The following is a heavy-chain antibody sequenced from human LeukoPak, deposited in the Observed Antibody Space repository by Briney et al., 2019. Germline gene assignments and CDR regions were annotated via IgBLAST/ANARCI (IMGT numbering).Heavy chain of an antibody. CDR3: ARGGTGTTFLSKSEYFQH. J-gene: IGHJ1*01. CDR1: GFTFSSYS. D-gene: IGHD1-7*01. V-gene: IGHV3-48*01. CDR2: ISSSSSTI. Sequence: PGGSLRLSCAASGFTFSSYSMNWVRQAPGKGLEWVSYISSSSSTIYYADSVKGRFTISRDNAKNSLYLQMNSLRAEDTAVYYCARGGTGTTFLSKSEYFQHWGQGTLVTVSS.